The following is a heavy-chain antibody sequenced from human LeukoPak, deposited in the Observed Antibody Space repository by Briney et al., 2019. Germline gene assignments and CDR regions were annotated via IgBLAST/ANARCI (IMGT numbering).Heavy chain of an antibody. CDR3: ARGGYGSGPFDY. CDR1: GFTVSSNY. J-gene: IGHJ4*02. D-gene: IGHD3-10*01. V-gene: IGHV3-66*01. Sequence: GGSLRLSCAASGFTVSSNYMSWVRQAPGKGLVWDSVIYSGGSTYYAGSEKGRFTISRDKSNNTLYLQMNSLRAEDTAVYYCARGGYGSGPFDYWGQGTLVTVSS. CDR2: IYSGGST.